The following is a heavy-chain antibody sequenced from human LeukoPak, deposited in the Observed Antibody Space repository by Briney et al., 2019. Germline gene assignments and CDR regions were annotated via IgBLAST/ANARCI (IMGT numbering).Heavy chain of an antibody. CDR2: IYHSGST. V-gene: IGHV4-38-2*01. D-gene: IGHD2-21*02. CDR3: ARQGGGDWNLDH. Sequence: PSETLSLTCAVSGYSISSGYYWGWIRQPPGKGLEWIGSIYHSGSTYYNPSLKSRVTISVDTSKNQFSLKLSSVTAADTAVYYCARQGGGDWNLDHWGQGTLVTVSS. J-gene: IGHJ4*02. CDR1: GYSISSGYY.